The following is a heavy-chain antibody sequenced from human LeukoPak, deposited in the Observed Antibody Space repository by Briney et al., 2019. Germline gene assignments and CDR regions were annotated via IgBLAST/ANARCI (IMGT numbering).Heavy chain of an antibody. V-gene: IGHV3-53*01. D-gene: IGHD2-15*01. J-gene: IGHJ4*02. CDR3: ARDRGGTFGI. CDR2: IYTGGST. CDR1: GFTVSSNY. Sequence: PGGSLRLSCAASGFTVSSNYMSWVRHAPGEGLGWVSVIYTGGSTYYADSVKGRFTISRDNSKNTLFLQMSSLRGEDTAVYFCARDRGGTFGIWGQGTLVTVSS.